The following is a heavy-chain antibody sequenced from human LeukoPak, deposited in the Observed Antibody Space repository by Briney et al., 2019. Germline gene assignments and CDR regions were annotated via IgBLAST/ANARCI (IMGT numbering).Heavy chain of an antibody. D-gene: IGHD3-22*01. V-gene: IGHV3-23*01. J-gene: IGHJ4*02. CDR3: AKPYYYDSSDNYYGNFDY. CDR1: GFTFSDYY. Sequence: GGSLRLSCAASGFTFSDYYMSWIRQAPGKGLEWVSGISGSVGSTYYADSVKGRFTISRDNSKNTLYLQMNSLRAEDTAVYYCAKPYYYDSSDNYYGNFDYWGQGTLVTVSS. CDR2: ISGSVGST.